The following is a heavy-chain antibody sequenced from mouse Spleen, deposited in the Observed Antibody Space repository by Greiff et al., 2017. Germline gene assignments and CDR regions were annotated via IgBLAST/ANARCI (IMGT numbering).Heavy chain of an antibody. CDR3: AKGRYDYDGNWYFDV. J-gene: IGHJ1*01. D-gene: IGHD2-4*01. Sequence: VQLQQSGAELVKPGASVKLSCKASGYTFTSYWMQWVKQRPGQGLEWIGEIDPSDSYTNYNQKFKGKATLTVDTSSSTAYMQLSSLTSEDSAVYYCAKGRYDYDGNWYFDVWGAGTTVTVSS. V-gene: IGHV1-50*01. CDR1: GYTFTSYW. CDR2: IDPSDSYT.